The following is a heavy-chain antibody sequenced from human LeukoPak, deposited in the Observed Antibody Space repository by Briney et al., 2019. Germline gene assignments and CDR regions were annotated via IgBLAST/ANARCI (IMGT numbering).Heavy chain of an antibody. CDR3: AKAPYSSGWPSV. Sequence: SETLSLTSTVSGGSVISDYWSWIRQSPGKGLEWLGYIYSGGKIKYNTALKSRLTITVHTSKNQFSLGLTSMTAADTAVYYCAKAPYSSGWPSVWGQGTLVTVSS. J-gene: IGHJ1*01. D-gene: IGHD6-19*01. CDR1: GGSVISDY. V-gene: IGHV4-59*02. CDR2: IYSGGKI.